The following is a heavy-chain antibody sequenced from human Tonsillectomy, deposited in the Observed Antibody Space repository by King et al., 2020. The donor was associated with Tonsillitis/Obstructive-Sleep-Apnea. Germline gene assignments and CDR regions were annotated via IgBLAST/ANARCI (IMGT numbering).Heavy chain of an antibody. CDR2: IYYSGST. CDR3: ARIPYDFWSGPYWYFDL. CDR1: GGSISSGGYY. J-gene: IGHJ2*01. Sequence: QLQESGPGLVKPSQTLSLTCTVSGGSISSGGYYWSWIRQHPGKGLEWIGYIYYSGSTYYNQSLKSLVTISVDTSKNQFSLKLRSVTAADTAVYYCARIPYDFWSGPYWYFDLWGRGTLVTVSS. D-gene: IGHD3-3*01. V-gene: IGHV4-31*01.